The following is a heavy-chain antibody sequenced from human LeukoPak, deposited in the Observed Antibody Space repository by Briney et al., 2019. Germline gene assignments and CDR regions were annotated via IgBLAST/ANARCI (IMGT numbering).Heavy chain of an antibody. CDR3: ATDRGWRTSGYYLYYFEY. J-gene: IGHJ4*02. V-gene: IGHV3-7*01. CDR2: IKHDGSEK. CDR1: GFIFTNYF. Sequence: GGSLRLSCAASGFIFTNYFMSWVRQAPGKGLEWVASIKHDGSEKYYVDSVRGRFTISRDNTVNSLYLQMSSLRAEDTAVYYCATDRGWRTSGYYLYYFEYWGQGTLVTYSS. D-gene: IGHD3-3*01.